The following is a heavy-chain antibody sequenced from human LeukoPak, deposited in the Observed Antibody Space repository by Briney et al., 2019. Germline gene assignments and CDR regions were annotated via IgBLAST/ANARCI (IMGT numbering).Heavy chain of an antibody. V-gene: IGHV1-46*01. J-gene: IGHJ3*02. CDR3: ATVIRSYDFWSGYYPKAFDI. D-gene: IGHD3-3*01. Sequence: ASVKVSCKASGYTFTSNYIHWVRQAPGQGLEWMGMIYPRDGSTIYAQKFQGRVTMTEDTSTDTAYMELSSLRSEDTAVYYCATVIRSYDFWSGYYPKAFDIWGQGTMVTVSS. CDR1: GYTFTSNY. CDR2: IYPRDGST.